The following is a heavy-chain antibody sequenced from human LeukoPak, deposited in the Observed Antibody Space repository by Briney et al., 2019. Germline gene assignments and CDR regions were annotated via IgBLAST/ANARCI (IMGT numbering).Heavy chain of an antibody. D-gene: IGHD1-26*01. CDR1: GLDVSSDY. CDR3: TRAPAWDLLYYN. V-gene: IGHV3-53*01. J-gene: IGHJ4*02. Sequence: GGSLRLSCAASGLDVSSDYLSWVRQAPGKGLEWVSFFYKFDTYYADSVRGRFTISRDNSKDTFYLQMNSLRVDDTAVYFYTRAPAWDLLYYNWGQGTRVTVSS. CDR2: FYKFDT.